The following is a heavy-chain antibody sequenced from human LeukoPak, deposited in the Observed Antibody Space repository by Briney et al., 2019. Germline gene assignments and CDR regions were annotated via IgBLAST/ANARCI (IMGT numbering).Heavy chain of an antibody. V-gene: IGHV4-39*07. CDR3: ARVGGSAAGFYYFDY. CDR1: GGSISSSSYY. J-gene: IGHJ4*02. Sequence: SETLSLTCTVSGGSISSSSYYWGWIRQPPGKGLEWIGYIYHSGSTYYNPSLKSRVTISVDRSKDQFSLKLSSVTAADTAVYYCARVGGSAAGFYYFDYWGQGTLVTVSS. D-gene: IGHD6-13*01. CDR2: IYHSGST.